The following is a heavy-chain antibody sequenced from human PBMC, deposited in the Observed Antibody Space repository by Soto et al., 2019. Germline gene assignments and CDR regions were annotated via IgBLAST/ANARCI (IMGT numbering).Heavy chain of an antibody. CDR1: GYTFTSYD. Sequence: QVQLVQSGAEVKKPGASVKVSCKASGYTFTSYDINWVRQATRQGLEWMGWMNPNSANTGYAQKFQGRVTVTGNTSISTAYMELSSLRSEDTAVYYCARGNLLAATGPQTYYYYGMDVWGQGTTVTVSS. J-gene: IGHJ6*02. D-gene: IGHD6-13*01. CDR2: MNPNSANT. CDR3: ARGNLLAATGPQTYYYYGMDV. V-gene: IGHV1-8*01.